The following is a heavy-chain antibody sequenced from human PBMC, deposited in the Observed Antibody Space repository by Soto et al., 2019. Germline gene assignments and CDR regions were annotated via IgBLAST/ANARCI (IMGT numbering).Heavy chain of an antibody. CDR2: IYYSGTT. J-gene: IGHJ4*02. CDR1: GGSISSGGYY. V-gene: IGHV4-31*03. CDR3: ASRDVDTTLVGNDY. Sequence: QVHLQESGPGLVKPSQTLALTCTVSGGSISSGGYYWYWVRQHPEKGLEWIGFIYYSGTTYYNPSLKSRVNMSVDTSENQFALKLRCVTAADTAVYYCASRDVDTTLVGNDYWGQGSLVVVSS. D-gene: IGHD5-18*01.